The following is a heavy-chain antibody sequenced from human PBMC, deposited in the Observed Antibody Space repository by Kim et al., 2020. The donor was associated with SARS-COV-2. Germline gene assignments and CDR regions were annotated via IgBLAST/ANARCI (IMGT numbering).Heavy chain of an antibody. CDR2: IYYSGST. Sequence: SETLSLTCTVSGGSISSYYWSWIRQPPGKGLEWIGYIYYSGSTNYNPSLKSRVTISVDTSKNQFSLKLSSVTAADTAVYYCARGFGELFFVYWGQVTLVT. J-gene: IGHJ4*02. CDR3: ARGFGELFFVY. CDR1: GGSISSYY. D-gene: IGHD3-10*01. V-gene: IGHV4-59*01.